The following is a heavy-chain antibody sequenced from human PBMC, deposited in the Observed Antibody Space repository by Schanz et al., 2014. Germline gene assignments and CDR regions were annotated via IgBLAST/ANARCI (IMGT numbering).Heavy chain of an antibody. J-gene: IGHJ4*02. Sequence: EVHLLESGGGLVQPGGSLRLSCAASGFTFSSYAMSWVRQAPGKGLEWVSTIGTSGGTNYAESVKGRFTISRDNSKNTLYLQMNSLRAEDTAVYYCARAGYCTSVSCSLFVSDYWGQGTLVTVSS. CDR2: IGTSGGT. V-gene: IGHV3-23*01. D-gene: IGHD2-2*03. CDR1: GFTFSSYA. CDR3: ARAGYCTSVSCSLFVSDY.